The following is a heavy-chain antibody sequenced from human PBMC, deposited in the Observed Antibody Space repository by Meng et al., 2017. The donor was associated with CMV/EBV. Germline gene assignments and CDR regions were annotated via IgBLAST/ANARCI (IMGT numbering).Heavy chain of an antibody. Sequence: VQLQGSGPGLVKPSETLSLTCSVSGGFFSGFFWTWIRQHAGKGLEWIGRIYSTGGTNYNPSFESRVTISLDGSNNQFSLKLNSVTAADTAIYYCARERGDDSGYNFDSWGQGTLVTVSS. CDR3: ARERGDDSGYNFDS. CDR2: IYSTGGT. J-gene: IGHJ4*02. D-gene: IGHD3-22*01. V-gene: IGHV4-4*07. CDR1: GGFFSGFF.